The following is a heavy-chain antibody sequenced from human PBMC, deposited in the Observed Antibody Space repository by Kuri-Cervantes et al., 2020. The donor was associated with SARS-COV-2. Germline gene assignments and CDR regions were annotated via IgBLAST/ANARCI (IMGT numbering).Heavy chain of an antibody. CDR1: GFTFSSYS. D-gene: IGHD6-19*01. CDR3: ARGSGLYSGWYSLPNDAFDI. Sequence: GESLKISCAASGFTFSSYSMNWVRQAPGKGLEWVSYISSSSSTIYYADSVKGRFTISRDNAKNSLYLQMNSLRAEDTAVYYCARGSGLYSGWYSLPNDAFDIWGQGTMVTVSS. CDR2: ISSSSSTI. J-gene: IGHJ3*02. V-gene: IGHV3-48*01.